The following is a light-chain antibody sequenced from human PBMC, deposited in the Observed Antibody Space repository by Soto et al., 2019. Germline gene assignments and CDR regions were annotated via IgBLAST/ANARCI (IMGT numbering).Light chain of an antibody. J-gene: IGKJ4*01. CDR2: SAS. CDR3: QQNFSPFVT. CDR1: ETITDY. V-gene: IGKV1-39*01. Sequence: DIQMTQSPPSLSASVGDRVTITCRASETITDYLNWYQLKPGKAPKLLIYSASLLQPGVPSRFSGSGYGTDFTLTLSGLQHEDSATYYCQQNFSPFVTFGAGTRV.